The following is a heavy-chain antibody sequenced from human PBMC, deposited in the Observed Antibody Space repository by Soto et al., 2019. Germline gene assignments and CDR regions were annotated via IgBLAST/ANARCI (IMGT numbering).Heavy chain of an antibody. D-gene: IGHD3-16*01. CDR3: AKDPLQLVSGLCDP. CDR1: GFTFSSYA. Sequence: GGSLRLSCAASGFTFSSYAMSWVRQAPGKGLDWVSTITGDGLTTYDADSVKGRFTISRDNSKSTLYLQLNSLRVDDTAVYYCAKDPLQLVSGLCDPWGQGTLVTVSS. J-gene: IGHJ5*02. CDR2: ITGDGLTT. V-gene: IGHV3-23*01.